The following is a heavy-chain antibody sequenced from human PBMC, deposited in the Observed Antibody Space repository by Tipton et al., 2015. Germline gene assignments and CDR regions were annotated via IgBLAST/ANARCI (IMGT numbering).Heavy chain of an antibody. CDR1: GFTFSDYY. D-gene: IGHD4-23*01. Sequence: SLRLSCTASGFTFSDYYMSWIRQAPGKGLQWVSAISGGGGSTYYADSVKGRFTISRDNSKNTLYLQMSSLRAEDTAVYYRAKPGLMTTVVGEFDGWGQGTLVTVSS. V-gene: IGHV3-23*01. CDR2: ISGGGGST. J-gene: IGHJ4*02. CDR3: AKPGLMTTVVGEFDG.